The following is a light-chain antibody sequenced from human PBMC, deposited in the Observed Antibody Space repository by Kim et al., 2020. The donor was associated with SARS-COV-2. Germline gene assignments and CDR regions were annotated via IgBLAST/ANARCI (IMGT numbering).Light chain of an antibody. CDR2: DAS. CDR1: QDISNY. J-gene: IGKJ4*01. CDR3: QQYENLPPLT. Sequence: DIQMTQSPSSLSASVGDRVTITCQASQDISNYLNWYQQKPGKAPKLLIYDASNLETGVPSRFSGSGSGTDFTFTISSLQPEDIATYYCQQYENLPPLTFGGGTKVDIK. V-gene: IGKV1-33*01.